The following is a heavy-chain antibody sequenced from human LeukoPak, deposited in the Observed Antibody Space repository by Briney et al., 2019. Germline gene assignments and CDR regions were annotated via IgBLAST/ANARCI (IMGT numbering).Heavy chain of an antibody. CDR3: ARIWWEPGSLAFDI. D-gene: IGHD1-26*01. CDR2: IFSNDEK. V-gene: IGHV2-26*01. CDR1: GFSLSNARTG. Sequence: SGPTLVNPTETLTLTCTVSGFSLSNARTGVSWIRQPPGKALEWLAHIFSNDEKSYSTSLKSRLTISKDTSKSQVVLTMTNMDPVDTATYYCARIWWEPGSLAFDIWGQGTMVTVSS. J-gene: IGHJ3*02.